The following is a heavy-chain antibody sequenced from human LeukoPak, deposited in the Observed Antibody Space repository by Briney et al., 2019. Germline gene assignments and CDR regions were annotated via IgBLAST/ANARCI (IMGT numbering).Heavy chain of an antibody. J-gene: IGHJ4*02. D-gene: IGHD4-17*01. CDR3: ARGAGDYGDYVFDY. CDR1: GYTFTSYD. Sequence: ASVKVSCKASGYTFTSYDISWVRQAPGQGLEWMGWISAYNGNTNYAQKLQGRVTMTTDTSTSTAYMELRSLRSDDTAVYYCARGAGDYGDYVFDYWGQGTLVTVSS. V-gene: IGHV1-18*01. CDR2: ISAYNGNT.